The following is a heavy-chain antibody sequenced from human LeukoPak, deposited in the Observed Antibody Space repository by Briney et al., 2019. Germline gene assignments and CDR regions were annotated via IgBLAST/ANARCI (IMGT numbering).Heavy chain of an antibody. CDR1: GFTFDDYA. Sequence: GRSLRLSCAASGFTFDDYAMHWVRQAPGKGLEWVSGINWNSGSIGYADSVKGRFTISRDNAKNSLYLQMNSLRAEDTAVYYCAGVTNSDAFDIWGQGTMVTVSS. CDR3: AGVTNSDAFDI. D-gene: IGHD4-11*01. J-gene: IGHJ3*02. V-gene: IGHV3-9*01. CDR2: INWNSGSI.